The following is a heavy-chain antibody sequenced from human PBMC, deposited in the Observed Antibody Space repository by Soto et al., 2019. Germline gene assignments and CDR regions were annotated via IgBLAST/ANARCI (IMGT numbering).Heavy chain of an antibody. Sequence: PSETLSLTCTVSGGSISSSTYYWGWMRQPPGKGLEWIASFFIGGNTYYNPSLKSRVTISVDTSKNQFSLKLSSATAADTAVYYCARDRRVRGVLHNYYYYYGMDVWGQGTTVTVSS. V-gene: IGHV4-39*07. CDR2: FFIGGNT. CDR1: GGSISSSTYY. CDR3: ARDRRVRGVLHNYYYYYGMDV. J-gene: IGHJ6*02. D-gene: IGHD3-10*01.